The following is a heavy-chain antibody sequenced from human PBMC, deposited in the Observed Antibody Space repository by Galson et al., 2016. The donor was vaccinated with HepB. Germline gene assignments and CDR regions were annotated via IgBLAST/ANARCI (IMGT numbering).Heavy chain of an antibody. CDR1: GFDFRXYY. D-gene: IGHD3-10*01. Sequence: SLRLSCAASGFDFRXYYMSXIRQAXXXGLXXISXXSSYSTXRNYADSVKGRFSISRDDASNSVYLQMHSLRDEDTAVYYCAREYYGHGNHWGQGTLVTVSS. V-gene: IGHV3-11*06. CDR3: AREYYGHGNH. J-gene: IGHJ4*02. CDR2: XSSYSTXR.